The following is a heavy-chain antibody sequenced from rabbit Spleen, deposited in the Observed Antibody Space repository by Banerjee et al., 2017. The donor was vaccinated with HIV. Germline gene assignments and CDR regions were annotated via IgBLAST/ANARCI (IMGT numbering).Heavy chain of an antibody. J-gene: IGHJ6*01. V-gene: IGHV1S45*01. CDR3: ARATGTSFSTYGIDL. Sequence: EQLEESGGGLVKPEGSLTLTCEASGVSFSDKDVMCWVRQAPGKGLEWIACINTVTGKTVYASWAKGRFIMSRTSSTTVTLQMTSLTAADTATYFCARATGTSFSTYGIDLCGPGTLVTVS. CDR2: INTVTGKT. CDR1: GVSFSDKDV. D-gene: IGHD7-1*01.